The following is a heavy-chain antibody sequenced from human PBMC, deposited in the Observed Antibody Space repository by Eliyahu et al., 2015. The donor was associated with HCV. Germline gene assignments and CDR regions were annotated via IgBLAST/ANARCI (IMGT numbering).Heavy chain of an antibody. CDR2: ISRSSSTI. Sequence: EVQLVESGGGLAQPGGSLRLSCAASGFXFSDXSMNWVRQAPGKGLGWVSYISRSSSTISYADSVKGRFTISRDNAKNSLYLQMNSLRAEDTAVYYCARAQKAYCGGDCYPGDYWGQGTLVTVSS. J-gene: IGHJ4*02. V-gene: IGHV3-48*01. D-gene: IGHD2-21*02. CDR1: GFXFSDXS. CDR3: ARAQKAYCGGDCYPGDY.